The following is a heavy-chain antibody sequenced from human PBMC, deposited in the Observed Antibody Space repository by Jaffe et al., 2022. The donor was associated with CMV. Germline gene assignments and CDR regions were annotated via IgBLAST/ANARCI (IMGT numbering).Heavy chain of an antibody. D-gene: IGHD2-15*01. Sequence: EVQLVESGGGLVQPGRSLRLSCTASGFTFGDYAMSWVRQAPGKGLEWVGFIRSKAYGGTTEYAASVKGRFTISRDDSKSIAYLQMNSLKTEDTAVYYCTRKIVVVVAATTDAFDIWGQGTMVTVSS. CDR2: IRSKAYGGTT. V-gene: IGHV3-49*04. J-gene: IGHJ3*02. CDR3: TRKIVVVVAATTDAFDI. CDR1: GFTFGDYA.